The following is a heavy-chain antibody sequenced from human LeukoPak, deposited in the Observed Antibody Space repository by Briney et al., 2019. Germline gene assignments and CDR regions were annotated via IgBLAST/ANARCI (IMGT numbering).Heavy chain of an antibody. CDR1: GGSFSAYY. J-gene: IGHJ5*02. CDR2: IYYSGNT. Sequence: SETLSLTCAVYGGSFSAYYWSWIRQPPGKGLEWIGYIYYSGNTNYNPSLKSRVTISVDTSKNQFSLKLTSVTAADTAVYYCARGGYYYGFHENWFGPWGQGTLVTVSS. D-gene: IGHD3-10*01. V-gene: IGHV4-59*01. CDR3: ARGGYYYGFHENWFGP.